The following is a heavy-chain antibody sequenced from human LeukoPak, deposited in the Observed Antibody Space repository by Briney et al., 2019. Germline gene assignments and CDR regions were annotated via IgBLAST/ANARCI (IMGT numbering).Heavy chain of an antibody. D-gene: IGHD3-9*01. J-gene: IGHJ5*02. Sequence: SVKVSCKASGGTLSSYAISWVRQAPGQGLEWMGGIIPIFGTANYAQKFQGRVTITTDESTSTAYMELSSLRSEDTAVYYCARGDILTGSRFDPWGQGTLVTVSS. V-gene: IGHV1-69*05. CDR1: GGTLSSYA. CDR2: IIPIFGTA. CDR3: ARGDILTGSRFDP.